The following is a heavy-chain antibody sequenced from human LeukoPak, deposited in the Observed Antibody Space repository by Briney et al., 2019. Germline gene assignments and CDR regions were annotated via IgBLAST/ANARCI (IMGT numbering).Heavy chain of an antibody. D-gene: IGHD6-6*01. CDR1: GFTFDDYG. CDR3: VRDLSMKYTFDY. J-gene: IGHJ4*02. V-gene: IGHV3-30*03. Sequence: GGSLRLSCAASGFTFDDYGMSWVRQAPGKGLEWMAFISYDAIYKYYADFVKGRFTISRDNSKNTLYLQMNSLRAEDTAVYYCVRDLSMKYTFDYWGQGTLVTVSS. CDR2: ISYDAIYK.